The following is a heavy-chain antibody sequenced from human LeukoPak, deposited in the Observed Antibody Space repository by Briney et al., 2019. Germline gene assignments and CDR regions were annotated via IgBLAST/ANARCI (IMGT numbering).Heavy chain of an antibody. J-gene: IGHJ4*02. CDR3: ARPYSSWYYYFDY. V-gene: IGHV4-39*01. CDR2: INRYGSA. CDR1: AGSISSSDYY. D-gene: IGHD6-13*01. Sequence: SETLSLTCTVSAGSISSSDYYWSWIRQPPGKGLEWIGQINRYGSANYNPSLKSRVTISVDTSKNQFSLKLSSVTAADTAVYYCARPYSSWYYYFDYWGQGTLVTVSS.